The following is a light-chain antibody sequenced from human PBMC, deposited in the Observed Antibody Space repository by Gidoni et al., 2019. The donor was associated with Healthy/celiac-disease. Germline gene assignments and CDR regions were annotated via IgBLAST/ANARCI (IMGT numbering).Light chain of an antibody. V-gene: IGKV3-15*01. CDR3: QQYNNWPPGT. J-gene: IGKJ1*01. Sequence: DIVMTQSPATLSVSPGERATLSCRASHSVSSNLAWYQQKPGHAPRLRIYGASTRATGIPARFSGSWSGTEFTLTISSLQSEDFAVYYCQQYNNWPPGTFGQGTKVEIK. CDR2: GAS. CDR1: HSVSSN.